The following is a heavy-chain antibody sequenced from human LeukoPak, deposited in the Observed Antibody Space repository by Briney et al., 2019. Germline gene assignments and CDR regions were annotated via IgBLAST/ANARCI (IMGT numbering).Heavy chain of an antibody. J-gene: IGHJ4*02. CDR2: LTGSGSRT. D-gene: IGHD1-1*01. CDR1: GGPFSSLA. V-gene: IGHV3-23*01. CDR3: AMTLAGVLDSFDS. Sequence: GGSLRLSCAASGGPFSSLAMSWVRQAPERGLEWVSGLTGSGSRTYYADSVKGRFTISRDNSKNTLFLQMHSLRAEDTAMYYCAMTLAGVLDSFDSWGQGTLVTVSS.